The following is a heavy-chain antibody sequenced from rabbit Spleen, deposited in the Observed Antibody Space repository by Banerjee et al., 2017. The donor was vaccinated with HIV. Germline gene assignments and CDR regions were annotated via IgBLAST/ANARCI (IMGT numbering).Heavy chain of an antibody. CDR1: GFSFNSGYD. J-gene: IGHJ4*01. CDR2: AYAGSSDST. V-gene: IGHV1S45*01. CDR3: AREVSGDIPFNL. D-gene: IGHD1-1*01. Sequence: QEQLVESGGGLVQPGGSLKLSCKASGFSFNSGYDMCWVRQAPGKGLEWVACAYAGSSDSTYSATWAKGRFTISKTSSTTVTLQMTSLTAADTATYFCAREVSGDIPFNLWGQGTLVTVS.